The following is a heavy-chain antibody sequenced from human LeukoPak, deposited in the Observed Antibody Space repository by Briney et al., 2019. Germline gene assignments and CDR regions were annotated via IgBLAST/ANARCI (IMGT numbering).Heavy chain of an antibody. CDR1: GGSISSSSYY. V-gene: IGHV4-39*01. J-gene: IGHJ4*02. CDR3: ARHDYDISFDY. CDR2: IYYSGST. D-gene: IGHD3-9*01. Sequence: PSETLSLTCTVSGGSISSSSYYWGWIRQPPGKGLEWIGSIYYSGSTYYNPSLKSRVTISVDTSKNQFSLKLSSVTAADTAVYCCARHDYDISFDYWGQGTLVTVSS.